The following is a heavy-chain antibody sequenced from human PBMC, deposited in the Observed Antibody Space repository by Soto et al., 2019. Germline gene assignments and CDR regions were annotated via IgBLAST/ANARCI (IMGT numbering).Heavy chain of an antibody. J-gene: IGHJ6*02. Sequence: PSETLSLTCTVSGGSISSYYWSWIQQPAGKGLEWIGRIYTSGSTNYNPSLKSRVTMSVDTSKNQFSLKLSSVTAADTAVYYCARDGRYDFWSESYYYYGMDVWGQGTTVTVSS. CDR3: ARDGRYDFWSESYYYYGMDV. D-gene: IGHD3-3*01. CDR2: IYTSGST. CDR1: GGSISSYY. V-gene: IGHV4-4*07.